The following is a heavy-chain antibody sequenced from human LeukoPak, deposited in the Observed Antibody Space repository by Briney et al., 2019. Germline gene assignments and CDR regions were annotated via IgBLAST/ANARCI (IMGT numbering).Heavy chain of an antibody. Sequence: ASVKVSCKASGYTFTGYYMHWVRQAPGQGLEWMGWISAYNGNTNYAQKLQGRVTMTTDTSTSTAYMELRSLRSDDTAVYYCAKLTPQPPLAVAGTGAFDIWGQGTMVTVSS. CDR3: AKLTPQPPLAVAGTGAFDI. CDR2: ISAYNGNT. V-gene: IGHV1-18*04. J-gene: IGHJ3*02. D-gene: IGHD6-19*01. CDR1: GYTFTGYY.